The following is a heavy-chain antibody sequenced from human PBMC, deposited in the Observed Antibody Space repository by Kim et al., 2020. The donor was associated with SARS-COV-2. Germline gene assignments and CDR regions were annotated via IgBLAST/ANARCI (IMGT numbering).Heavy chain of an antibody. J-gene: IGHJ3*02. Sequence: GGSLRLSCAASGFIFSAYGMHWVRQAPGKGLEWVAVIWYDENSEYYADSVKGRFTISRDNSKGTVYLQMSSLRAEDTAVYYCARALYYSTAVAFDIWGQG. CDR1: GFIFSAYG. V-gene: IGHV3-33*01. CDR3: ARALYYSTAVAFDI. CDR2: IWYDENSE. D-gene: IGHD2-2*01.